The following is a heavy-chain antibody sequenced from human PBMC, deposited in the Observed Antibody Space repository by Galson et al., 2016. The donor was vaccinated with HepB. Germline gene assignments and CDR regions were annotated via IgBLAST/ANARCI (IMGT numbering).Heavy chain of an antibody. CDR1: GGSISSDDYY. CDR2: ISTTSTYT. J-gene: IGHJ4*01. CDR3: AREFFSGYFPN. V-gene: IGHV3-11*06. Sequence: LSLTCTVSGGSISSDDYYWSWIRQHPGKGLEWISYISTTSTYTKYADSVKGRFTISRDNAKNSLYLDMNSLRAEDTAVYYCAREFFSGYFPNWGQGTLVTVSS. D-gene: IGHD3-22*01.